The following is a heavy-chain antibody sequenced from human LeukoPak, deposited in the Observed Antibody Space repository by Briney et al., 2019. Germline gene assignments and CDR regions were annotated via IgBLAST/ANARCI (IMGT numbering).Heavy chain of an antibody. D-gene: IGHD6-13*01. V-gene: IGHV4-38-2*01. Sequence: SETLSLTCAVSGYSISSGYYWGSFRQPPGKGLEWIGCIYHSGNTYYNPSLKSRVSISVHTSKNHFSLMLSSVTAADTAVYYCARQGGSSSPYYYYYMDVWGKGTTVTVSS. CDR2: IYHSGNT. CDR1: GYSISSGYY. J-gene: IGHJ6*03. CDR3: ARQGGSSSPYYYYYMDV.